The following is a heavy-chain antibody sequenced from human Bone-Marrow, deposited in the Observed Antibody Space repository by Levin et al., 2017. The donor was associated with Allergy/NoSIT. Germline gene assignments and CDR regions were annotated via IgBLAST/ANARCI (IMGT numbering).Heavy chain of an antibody. CDR3: ARLRPYSSGWYPDAFDI. J-gene: IGHJ3*02. D-gene: IGHD6-19*01. V-gene: IGHV4-34*01. CDR2: INHSGST. CDR1: GGSFSGYY. Sequence: SQTLSLTCAVYGGSFSGYYWSWIRQPPGKGLEWIGEINHSGSTNYNPSLKSRVTISVDTSKNQFSLKLSSVTAADTAVYYCARLRPYSSGWYPDAFDIWGQGTMVTVSS.